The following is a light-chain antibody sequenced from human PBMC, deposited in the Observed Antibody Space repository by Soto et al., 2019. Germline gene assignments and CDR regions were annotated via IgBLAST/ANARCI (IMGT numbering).Light chain of an antibody. CDR1: QTISSY. CDR3: QQRANWPLHT. Sequence: EIVLTQSPATLSLSPGERATLSCRASQTISSYLAWYQQKPGQAPRLLIYDASNRATGIPARFSGSGSGTDFTLTISSLEPEDFAVYYCQQRANWPLHTFGQGTKVEIK. J-gene: IGKJ4*01. V-gene: IGKV3-11*01. CDR2: DAS.